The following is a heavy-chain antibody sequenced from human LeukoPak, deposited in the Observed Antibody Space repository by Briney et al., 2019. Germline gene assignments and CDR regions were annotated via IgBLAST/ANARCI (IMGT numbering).Heavy chain of an antibody. J-gene: IGHJ4*02. CDR2: IRRRAYGGAA. CDR1: GFAFDDFA. V-gene: IGHV3-49*04. Sequence: QSGGSLRLSCTTSGFAFDDFAMSWVRQPAGKGLEWVGFIRRRAYGGAAEYAASVKGRFIISRDDSKGIAYLQMNSLKTEDTAVYYCSRIGLVDFDYWVQGSRVIVSP. CDR3: SRIGLVDFDY.